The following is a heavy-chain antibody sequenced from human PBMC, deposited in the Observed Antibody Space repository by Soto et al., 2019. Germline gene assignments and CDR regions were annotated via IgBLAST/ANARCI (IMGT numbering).Heavy chain of an antibody. D-gene: IGHD2-21*01. J-gene: IGHJ4*02. CDR1: SGSVSGSVSSGSYY. CDR3: TRGGDAYKNGH. CDR2: IYYNGST. V-gene: IGHV4-61*01. Sequence: SETLSLTCTVSSGSVSGSVSSGSYYWTWIRQPPGKGLEWIGYIYYNGSTYYNPSLKSRVTISVDTSKNQFSLKLTSVNAADTAVYYCTRGGDAYKNGHWGQGTLVTVS.